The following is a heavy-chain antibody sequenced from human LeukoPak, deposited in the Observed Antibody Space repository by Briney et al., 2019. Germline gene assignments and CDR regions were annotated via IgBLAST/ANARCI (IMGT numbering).Heavy chain of an antibody. Sequence: RPGGSLRLSCVASGFTFSTHWMSWVRQVPGKGLEWVANIKEDGSAKYYVDSVKGRFTISRDNAKKSLYLQMDSLRAEDSAVYYCASGYLGDFWSGHFWGQGTQVTVSS. CDR1: GFTFSTHW. D-gene: IGHD3-3*01. J-gene: IGHJ4*02. CDR3: ASGYLGDFWSGHF. CDR2: IKEDGSAK. V-gene: IGHV3-7*01.